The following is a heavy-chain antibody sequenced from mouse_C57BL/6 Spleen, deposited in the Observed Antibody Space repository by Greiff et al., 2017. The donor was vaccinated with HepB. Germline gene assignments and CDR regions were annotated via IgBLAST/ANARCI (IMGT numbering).Heavy chain of an antibody. V-gene: IGHV3-6*01. CDR3: ARAPDYYGSSYGWYFDV. Sequence: EVKLVESGPGLVKPSQSLSLTCSVTGYSITSGYYWNWIRQFPGNQLEWMGYISYDGSKNYNPSLKNRISITRDTSKNQFFLKLTSVTTEDTATYSCARAPDYYGSSYGWYFDVWGTGTTVTVSS. D-gene: IGHD1-1*01. CDR2: ISYDGSK. CDR1: GYSITSGYY. J-gene: IGHJ1*03.